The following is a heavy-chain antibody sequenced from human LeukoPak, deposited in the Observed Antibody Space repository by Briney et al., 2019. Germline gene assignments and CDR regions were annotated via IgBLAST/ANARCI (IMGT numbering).Heavy chain of an antibody. CDR2: IRSKAYGGTT. Sequence: GRSLRLSCTVSGFTFGDYAMSWFRQAPGKGLEWVGFIRSKAYGGTTEYAASVKGRFTISRDDSKSIAYLQVNSLKSEDTAVYYCTRVPIRTITMIVVVRGHDAFDIWGQGTMVTVSS. J-gene: IGHJ3*02. CDR1: GFTFGDYA. D-gene: IGHD3-22*01. CDR3: TRVPIRTITMIVVVRGHDAFDI. V-gene: IGHV3-49*03.